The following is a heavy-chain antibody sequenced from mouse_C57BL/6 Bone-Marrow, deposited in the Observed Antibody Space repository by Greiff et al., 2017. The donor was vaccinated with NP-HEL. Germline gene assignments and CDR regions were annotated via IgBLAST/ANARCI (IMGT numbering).Heavy chain of an antibody. Sequence: VKLQQPGTELVKPGASVKLSCKASGYTFTSYWMHWVKQRPGQGLEWIGNINPSNGGTNYNEKFKSKATLTVDKSSSTAYMQLSSLTSEDSAVYECARFKESNYGLEDYWGQGTTVTVSS. D-gene: IGHD2-5*01. CDR3: ARFKESNYGLEDY. CDR2: INPSNGGT. J-gene: IGHJ4*01. CDR1: GYTFTSYW. V-gene: IGHV1-53*01.